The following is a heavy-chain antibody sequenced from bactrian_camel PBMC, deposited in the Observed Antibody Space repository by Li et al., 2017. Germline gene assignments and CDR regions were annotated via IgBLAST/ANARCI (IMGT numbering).Heavy chain of an antibody. CDR3: VRATSGLYP. CDR2: INSAGGST. V-gene: IGHV3S25*01. CDR1: GFTFSNNW. Sequence: QLVESGGGLVQPGGSLKLSCAASGFTFSNNWMHWVRQAPGKGLEWVSTINSAGGSTYYADSVKGRFTISRDNAKNTVYLQMNSLKGDDTADYYCVRATSGLYPWGQGTQVTVS. D-gene: IGHD2*01. J-gene: IGHJ6*01.